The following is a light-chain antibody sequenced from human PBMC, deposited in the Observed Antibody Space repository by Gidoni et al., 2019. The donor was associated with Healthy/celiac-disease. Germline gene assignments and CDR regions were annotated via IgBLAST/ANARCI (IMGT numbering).Light chain of an antibody. CDR1: QSISSC. CDR2: DAS. Sequence: DIQMTQSPSTLSAYVGDRVTIPCRASQSISSCLAWYQQKPGKAPKLLIYDASSLESGVPARFSGSGSWTDFTLTISSLQSDDSATYYCQQYNSYSPWTFGQGTKVEIK. CDR3: QQYNSYSPWT. J-gene: IGKJ1*01. V-gene: IGKV1-5*01.